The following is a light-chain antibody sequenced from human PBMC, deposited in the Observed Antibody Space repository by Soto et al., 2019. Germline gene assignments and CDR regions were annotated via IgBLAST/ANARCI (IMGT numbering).Light chain of an antibody. J-gene: IGKJ4*01. V-gene: IGKV3-11*01. Sequence: IVLTQSPATLSLSPGERATLSCRASQRVSSYLVWYQQKPGQAPRLLIHDASNRATGIPARFSGSGSGTAFTLTIRILELEDFAVYYCQKRSNWPPLTFGGGTKVDIK. CDR3: QKRSNWPPLT. CDR1: QRVSSY. CDR2: DAS.